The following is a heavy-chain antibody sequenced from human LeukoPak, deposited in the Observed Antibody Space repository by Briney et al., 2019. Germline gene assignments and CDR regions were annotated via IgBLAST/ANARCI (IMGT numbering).Heavy chain of an antibody. Sequence: GGSLRLSCTASGFIFSSYWMSWVRQAPGKGLEWVANIKSDGGETYYVDSVSGRFTISRDNARNSLYLQMNSLRAEDPAVYYCARDRALYDSRGYYYTEDDYWGQGTLVTVSS. CDR3: ARDRALYDSRGYYYTEDDY. V-gene: IGHV3-7*01. J-gene: IGHJ4*02. D-gene: IGHD3-22*01. CDR1: GFIFSSYW. CDR2: IKSDGGET.